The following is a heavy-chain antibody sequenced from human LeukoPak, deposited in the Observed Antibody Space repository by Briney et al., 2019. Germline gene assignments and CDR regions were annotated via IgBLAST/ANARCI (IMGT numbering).Heavy chain of an antibody. D-gene: IGHD5-24*01. Sequence: GGSLRLSCAASGFTFDDYAMHWVRQAPGKGLEWVSGISWNSGSIGYADSVKGRFTISRDNAKNSLYLQMNSLRAEDMALYYCAKGGRRVEMATISHWGQGTLVTVSS. CDR3: AKGGRRVEMATISH. CDR1: GFTFDDYA. V-gene: IGHV3-9*03. CDR2: ISWNSGSI. J-gene: IGHJ1*01.